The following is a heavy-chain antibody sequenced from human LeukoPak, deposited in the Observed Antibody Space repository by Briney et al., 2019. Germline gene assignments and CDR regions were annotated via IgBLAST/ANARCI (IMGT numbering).Heavy chain of an antibody. J-gene: IGHJ3*02. Sequence: SETLSLTCAVSGYSIVTGYYWAWIRQPPGKGLEWFGSIYHNESTYYNPSLKSRVTISVDTSKNQFSLKLSSVTAADTAVYYCARLYWGFGAFDIWGQGTMVTVSS. D-gene: IGHD2-21*01. CDR3: ARLYWGFGAFDI. CDR2: IYHNEST. CDR1: GYSIVTGYY. V-gene: IGHV4-38-2*01.